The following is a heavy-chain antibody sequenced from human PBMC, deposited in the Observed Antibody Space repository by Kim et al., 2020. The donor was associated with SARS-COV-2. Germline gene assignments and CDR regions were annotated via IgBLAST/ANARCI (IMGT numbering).Heavy chain of an antibody. Sequence: SETLSLTCIVSGGSVSTSDYYWVWIRQPPGEGLEWIVSGTYSGITYFNPSLKSRVMMSVDTSMNQFSLKLNSVTAADTAVYSCARHGSIAVAGKGGHYLDYWGQGILVTVSS. CDR1: GGSVSTSDYY. CDR3: ARHGSIAVAGKGGHYLDY. D-gene: IGHD6-19*01. V-gene: IGHV4-39*01. J-gene: IGHJ4*02. CDR2: GTYSGIT.